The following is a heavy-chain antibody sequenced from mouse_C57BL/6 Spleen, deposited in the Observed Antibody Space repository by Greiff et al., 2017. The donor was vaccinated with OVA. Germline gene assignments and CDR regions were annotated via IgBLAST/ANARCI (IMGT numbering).Heavy chain of an antibody. Sequence: VQLQQPGAELVKPGASVKMSCKASGYTFTSYWITWVKQRPGQGLEWIGDIYPGSGSTNYHEKFKSKATLTVDTSSSTAYMQLSSLTSEDSAVYYCARGKRDYAMDYWGQGTSVTVSS. CDR3: ARGKRDYAMDY. J-gene: IGHJ4*01. CDR2: IYPGSGST. CDR1: GYTFTSYW. V-gene: IGHV1-55*01.